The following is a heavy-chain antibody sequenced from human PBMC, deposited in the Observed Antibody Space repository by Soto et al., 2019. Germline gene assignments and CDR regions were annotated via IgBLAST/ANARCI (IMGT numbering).Heavy chain of an antibody. J-gene: IGHJ4*02. CDR2: IHHSGAT. Sequence: QVRLQESGPGLVKPSGTLSLTCLVSGGSMSSPNWWTWVRQAPVKGLEWIAEIHHSGATNYSPSLTIRAVSAEDNSNNQFSLQLTSVTAADTAVYYWATGSPYYYGSGGMWDSWGGGALVTVSS. D-gene: IGHD3-10*01. CDR1: GGSMSSPNW. CDR3: ATGSPYYYGSGGMWDS. V-gene: IGHV4-4*02.